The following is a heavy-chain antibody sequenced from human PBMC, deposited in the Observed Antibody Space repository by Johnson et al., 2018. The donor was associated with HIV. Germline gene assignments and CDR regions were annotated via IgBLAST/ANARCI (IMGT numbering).Heavy chain of an antibody. V-gene: IGHV3-74*02. CDR3: TRGFDSPSSGYSEPSGSVDAFDV. D-gene: IGHD3-22*01. J-gene: IGHJ3*01. CDR1: GFTSTNCA. CDR2: IKSDGSST. Sequence: VQLVESGGGVVQPGRSLRLSCAASGFTSTNCARHWVRQAPGKGLEWVSRIKSDGSSTAYADSVKDRFTISRDNAKNTLYLQMNSLRGEDTAVYFCTRGFDSPSSGYSEPSGSVDAFDVWGQGTMVTVSS.